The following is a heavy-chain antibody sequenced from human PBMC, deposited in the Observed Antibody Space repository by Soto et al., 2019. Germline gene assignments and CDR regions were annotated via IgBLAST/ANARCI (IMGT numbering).Heavy chain of an antibody. CDR2: INPNSGGT. CDR1: GYTFTGYY. V-gene: IGHV1-2*02. Sequence: QVQLVQSGAEVKEPGASVKVSCKASGYTFTGYYIHWVRQAPGQGLEWMGWINPNSGGTNYPQKFRDRVTMTRDTSISKGYMELSGLTSDDTAVYYCARDRVDYSSFHYGMDVWGQGTTVTVSS. J-gene: IGHJ6*02. CDR3: ARDRVDYSSFHYGMDV. D-gene: IGHD6-19*01.